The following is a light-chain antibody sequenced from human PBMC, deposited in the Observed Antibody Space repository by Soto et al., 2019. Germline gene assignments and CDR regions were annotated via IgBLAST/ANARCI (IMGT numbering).Light chain of an antibody. CDR3: AAWDDRLDVYV. CDR1: SSNIGSNT. J-gene: IGLJ1*01. Sequence: QSALTQPPSASGTPGQIVAISCSGSSSNIGSNTVTWYQQLPGTAPKLLIYSTSQRSSGVPGRFSGSKSGASASLSISGLQSEDEADYYCAAWDDRLDVYVLGTGTKVTVL. V-gene: IGLV1-44*01. CDR2: STS.